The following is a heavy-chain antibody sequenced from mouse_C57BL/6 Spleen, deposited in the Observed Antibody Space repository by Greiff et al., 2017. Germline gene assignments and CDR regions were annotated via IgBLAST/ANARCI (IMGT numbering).Heavy chain of an antibody. CDR3: APLHYYFDY. D-gene: IGHD1-1*01. CDR1: GYTFTSYW. V-gene: IGHV1-64*01. CDR2: IHPNSGST. J-gene: IGHJ2*01. Sequence: QVQLQQPGAELVKPGASVKLSCKASGYTFTSYWMPWVKQRPGQGLEWIGMIHPNSGSTNYNEKFKSKATLTVDKSSSKAYMQLSSLTSEDSAVYYCAPLHYYFDYWGQGTTLTVSS.